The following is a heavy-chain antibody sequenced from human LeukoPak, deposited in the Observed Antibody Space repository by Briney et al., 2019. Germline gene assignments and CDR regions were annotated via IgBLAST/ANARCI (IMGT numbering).Heavy chain of an antibody. J-gene: IGHJ6*02. CDR3: ARVIWFGELLGSQAYGMGV. D-gene: IGHD3-10*01. Sequence: SETLSLTCTVSGGSISGYYWTWIRQPAGKGLEWIGRIYTSGSTDYNPSLKSRVTMSVDGAKNQFSLKLSSVTAADTAVYYCARVIWFGELLGSQAYGMGVWGQGTTVTVSS. V-gene: IGHV4-4*07. CDR1: GGSISGYY. CDR2: IYTSGST.